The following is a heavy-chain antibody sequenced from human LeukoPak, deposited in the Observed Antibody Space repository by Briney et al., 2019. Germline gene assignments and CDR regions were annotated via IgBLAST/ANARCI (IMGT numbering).Heavy chain of an antibody. V-gene: IGHV4-34*01. J-gene: IGHJ6*03. CDR3: ARGYYDSWSGNGPEYNYYSYMDV. D-gene: IGHD3-3*01. CDR1: GGSFSTHY. Sequence: PSETLSLTCAVYGGSFSTHYWTWIRQSPGKGLEWIGESNQSGSTNYNPSLQSRVSISVDTSKNQFYLRLTSVTAADSAVYYCARGYYDSWSGNGPEYNYYSYMDVWDKGTTVTVSS. CDR2: SNQSGST.